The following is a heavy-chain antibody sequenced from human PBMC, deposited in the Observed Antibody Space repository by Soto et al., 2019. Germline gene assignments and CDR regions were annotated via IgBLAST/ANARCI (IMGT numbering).Heavy chain of an antibody. CDR2: FRTSGDGGTT. Sequence: GGSLRLSCAASGFTFSSYSMRWVRHAPGKGLEWVSGFRTSGDGGTTYYADSVKGRFTISRDNSKNMLFLQMNSLRAEDTAIYYCAKKVNSGPGSQYFDYWGQGTLVTVSS. V-gene: IGHV3-23*01. CDR1: GFTFSSYS. CDR3: AKKVNSGPGSQYFDY. J-gene: IGHJ4*02. D-gene: IGHD3-10*01.